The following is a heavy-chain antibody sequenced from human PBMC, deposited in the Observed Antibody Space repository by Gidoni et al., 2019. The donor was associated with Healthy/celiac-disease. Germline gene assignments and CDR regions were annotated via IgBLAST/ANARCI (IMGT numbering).Heavy chain of an antibody. D-gene: IGHD3-3*01. CDR3: AHKMSGYAH. J-gene: IGHJ4*02. Sequence: ALIYWDDDKRYSPTLKSRLTITKDTSKNQVVLTMTNMDPVDTATYYCAHKMSGYAHWGQGTLVTVSS. CDR2: IYWDDDK. V-gene: IGHV2-5*02.